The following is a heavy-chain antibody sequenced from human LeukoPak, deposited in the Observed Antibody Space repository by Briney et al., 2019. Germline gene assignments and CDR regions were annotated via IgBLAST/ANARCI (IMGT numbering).Heavy chain of an antibody. CDR1: GITFSSYA. D-gene: IGHD5-12*01. V-gene: IGHV3-30-3*01. CDR2: ISYDGSNK. J-gene: IGHJ4*02. CDR3: ATVLYGGYLGLDY. Sequence: GGSLRLSCASSGITFSSYAMHWVRQAPGKGLEWVAVISYDGSNKYYADSVKGRFTISRGNSKNTLYLQMNSLRAEDTAVYHCATVLYGGYLGLDYWGQGTLVTVSS.